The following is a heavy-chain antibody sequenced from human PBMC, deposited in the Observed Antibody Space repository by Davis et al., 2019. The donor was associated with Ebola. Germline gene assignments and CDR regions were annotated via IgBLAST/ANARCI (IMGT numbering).Heavy chain of an antibody. V-gene: IGHV4-34*01. CDR2: INHSGST. D-gene: IGHD2-15*01. CDR1: GGSFSGYY. CDR3: ARHKGIVVVVAATPNWFDP. J-gene: IGHJ5*02. Sequence: MPSATLSLTCAVYGGSFSGYYWSWIRQPPGKGLEWIGEINHSGSTHYNPSLKSRVTISVDTSKNQFSLKLSSVTAADTAVYYCARHKGIVVVVAATPNWFDPWGQGTLATVSS.